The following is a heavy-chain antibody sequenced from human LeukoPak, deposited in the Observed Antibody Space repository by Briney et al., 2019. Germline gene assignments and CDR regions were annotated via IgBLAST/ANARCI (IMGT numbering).Heavy chain of an antibody. CDR2: IYYSGST. CDR1: GVSISSYY. D-gene: IGHD3-3*01. Sequence: SETLSPTCTVSGVSISSYYWSWIRQPPGKGLEWIGYIYYSGSTNYNPSLKSRVTISVDPSKNQFSLKLSSVTAADTAMYYCARAKSLTIFGVVTQYYFDYWGQGTLVTVS. CDR3: ARAKSLTIFGVVTQYYFDY. J-gene: IGHJ4*02. V-gene: IGHV4-59*01.